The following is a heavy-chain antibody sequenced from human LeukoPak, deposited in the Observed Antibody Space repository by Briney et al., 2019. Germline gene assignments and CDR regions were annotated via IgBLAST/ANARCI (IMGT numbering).Heavy chain of an antibody. D-gene: IGHD1-26*01. CDR3: ARSFSGSYYFEY. V-gene: IGHV4-61*02. Sequence: SETLSLTCTVSGDSISSGRYYWSWVRQPAGKELEWIGRIYTSGKTDYNPYTPSLKSRVTVSLDTSKNQLSLSLTSVTAADTAMYYCARSFSGSYYFEYWGQGTLVTVSS. CDR2: IYTSGKT. CDR1: GDSISSGRYY. J-gene: IGHJ4*02.